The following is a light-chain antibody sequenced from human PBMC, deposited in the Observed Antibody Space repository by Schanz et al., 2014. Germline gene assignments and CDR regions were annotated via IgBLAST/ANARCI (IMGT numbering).Light chain of an antibody. CDR1: QTVTSNY. CDR2: GAF. V-gene: IGKV3-20*01. J-gene: IGKJ1*01. Sequence: EIVMTQSPATLSVSPGERATLSCRASQTVTSNYLAWYQRKPGQAPRLLIYGAFTRATAIPDRFSGSGSGTDFTLTISRLEPEDFAVYYCQQYGGSPRTFGQGTKVEIK. CDR3: QQYGGSPRT.